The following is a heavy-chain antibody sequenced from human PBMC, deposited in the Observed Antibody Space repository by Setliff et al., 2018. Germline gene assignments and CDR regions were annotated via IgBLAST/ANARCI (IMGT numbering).Heavy chain of an antibody. Sequence: GGSLRLSCAASGFTFSSYGMHWVRQAPGKGLEWVAFIRYDGGETSYVDSVKGRFTISRDTAKRSVYLQMSSLRADDTAVYYCARGEYDNFWRGHSGYFDYWGQGALVTVSS. V-gene: IGHV3-30*02. CDR2: IRYDGGET. CDR3: ARGEYDNFWRGHSGYFDY. J-gene: IGHJ4*02. CDR1: GFTFSSYG. D-gene: IGHD3-3*01.